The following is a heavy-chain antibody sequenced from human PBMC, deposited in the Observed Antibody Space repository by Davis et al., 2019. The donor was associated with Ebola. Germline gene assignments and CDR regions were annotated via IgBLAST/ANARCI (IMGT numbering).Heavy chain of an antibody. Sequence: HSQILSLTCAISGDSVSGSNGAWNWIRQSPSRGLEWLGRTYYNSKWYNDYAISVKSRITVNPDTSKNQFSLLLNSVTPEDTAIYYCTRGWFRSGMDVWGQGTTITVSS. D-gene: IGHD6-19*01. CDR3: TRGWFRSGMDV. CDR1: GDSVSGSNGA. CDR2: TYYNSKWYN. V-gene: IGHV6-1*01. J-gene: IGHJ6*02.